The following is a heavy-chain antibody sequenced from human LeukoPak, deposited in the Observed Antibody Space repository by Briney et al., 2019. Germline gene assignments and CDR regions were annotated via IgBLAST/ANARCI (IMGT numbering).Heavy chain of an antibody. CDR2: VNPNSGGT. CDR3: ARDVGVGAPDV. J-gene: IGHJ6*02. Sequence: GASVKVSCKASGYTFTDDYMHWVRQAPGQGLEWMGWVNPNSGGTNYAQKFQGRVTMTRDTSISTAYMELNRLRSDDTAVYYCARDVGVGAPDVWGQGTTVTVSS. D-gene: IGHD1-26*01. V-gene: IGHV1-2*02. CDR1: GYTFTDDY.